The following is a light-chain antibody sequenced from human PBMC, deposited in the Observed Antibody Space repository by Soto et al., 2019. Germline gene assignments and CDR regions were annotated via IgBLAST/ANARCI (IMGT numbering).Light chain of an antibody. CDR1: SSNIGSNT. CDR3: AAWDDYLKALYV. CDR2: SNN. V-gene: IGLV1-44*01. J-gene: IGLJ1*01. Sequence: QSVLTQPPSASGTPGQRVTISCSGSSSNIGSNTVNWYQQLPGTAPKLLIYSNNQRPSGVPDRFSGSKSGTSASLAISGLQSEDEADYYCAAWDDYLKALYVFGTGTEVTVL.